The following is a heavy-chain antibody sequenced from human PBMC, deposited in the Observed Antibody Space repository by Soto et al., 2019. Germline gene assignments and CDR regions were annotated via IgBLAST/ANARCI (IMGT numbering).Heavy chain of an antibody. V-gene: IGHV3-30-3*01. CDR2: ISSDGSKK. Sequence: LRLSCAASGFILSTYGMHWVRQAPGKGLEWVAVISSDGSKKYYADSVKGRFTLSRDNSKNAPYLQMNSLTVEDTAVYYCARQKNYYDSSGYLRTSGYGMDVWGQGTTVTVSS. CDR3: ARQKNYYDSSGYLRTSGYGMDV. D-gene: IGHD3-22*01. CDR1: GFILSTYG. J-gene: IGHJ6*02.